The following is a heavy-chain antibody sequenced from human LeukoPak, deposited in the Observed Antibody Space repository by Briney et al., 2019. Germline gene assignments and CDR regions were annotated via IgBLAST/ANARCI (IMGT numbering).Heavy chain of an antibody. V-gene: IGHV3-15*01. CDR2: IKSKTDGGTT. CDR1: GFTFSDAW. J-gene: IGHJ4*02. Sequence: GGSLRLSCAASGFTFSDAWMNWVRQAPGKGLEWVGRIKSKTDGGTTDYAAPVKGRVTISRDDSKNTLSLQIHSLRTEDTAVYYCATLVSIFGSPGYWGQGTLVTVSS. CDR3: ATLVSIFGSPGY. D-gene: IGHD3-10*02.